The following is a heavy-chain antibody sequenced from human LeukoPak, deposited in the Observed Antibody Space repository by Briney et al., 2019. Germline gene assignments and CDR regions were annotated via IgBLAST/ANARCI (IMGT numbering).Heavy chain of an antibody. CDR2: ISGSGGST. V-gene: IGHV3-23*01. J-gene: IGHJ4*02. CDR3: AKDVNYGGNSFGLFWPAVDFDY. Sequence: PGGSLRLSCAASGFTFSSYAMSWVRQAPGKGLEWVSAISGSGGSTYYADSVKGRFTISRDNSKNTLYLQMNSLRAEDTAVYYCAKDVNYGGNSFGLFWPAVDFDYWGQGTLVTVSS. CDR1: GFTFSSYA. D-gene: IGHD4-23*01.